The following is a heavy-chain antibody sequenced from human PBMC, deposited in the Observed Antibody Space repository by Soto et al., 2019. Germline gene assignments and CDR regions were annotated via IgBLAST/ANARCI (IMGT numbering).Heavy chain of an antibody. CDR1: GYTFTSYD. CDR3: ARSPPKWRFNC. CDR2: MSSSSGHT. V-gene: IGHV1-8*01. D-gene: IGHD2-8*01. Sequence: QVQLVQSGAEVKEPGASVKVSCKASGYTFTSYDFNWVRQATGQGPEWMGWMSSSSGHTGYAQKLQGRDTMTRNTPISTAYMGLRSLGSVDTAVYYRARSPPKWRFNCCGQGVQVTVSS. J-gene: IGHJ4*02.